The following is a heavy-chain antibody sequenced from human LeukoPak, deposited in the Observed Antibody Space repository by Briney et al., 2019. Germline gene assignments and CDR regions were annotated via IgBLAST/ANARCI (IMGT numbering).Heavy chain of an antibody. Sequence: GGSLRLSCAASGFIFSNYWMGWVRQAPGKGLESLANIKTDGSEKYYVDSVKGRFSISRDNAKNSLYLQMNSLRAEDTAVYYCARDPDSSGWVDWGQGTLVTVSS. J-gene: IGHJ4*02. V-gene: IGHV3-7*03. CDR3: ARDPDSSGWVD. CDR1: GFIFSNYW. CDR2: IKTDGSEK. D-gene: IGHD6-19*01.